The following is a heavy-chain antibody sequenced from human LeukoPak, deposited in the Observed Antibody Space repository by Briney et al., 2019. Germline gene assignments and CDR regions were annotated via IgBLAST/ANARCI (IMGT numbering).Heavy chain of an antibody. CDR3: ARAGDFCSGGVCYMHDAFDI. D-gene: IGHD2-15*01. Sequence: PSETLSLTCTVSGGSISSGGYSWNWIQQPPGKGLEWIGYIFHSGSTYYNPSLKSRLTISVDGSKNLFSLKLSSVTAADTAIYYCARAGDFCSGGVCYMHDAFDIWGQGTMVTVSS. J-gene: IGHJ3*02. V-gene: IGHV4-30-2*01. CDR1: GGSISSGGYS. CDR2: IFHSGST.